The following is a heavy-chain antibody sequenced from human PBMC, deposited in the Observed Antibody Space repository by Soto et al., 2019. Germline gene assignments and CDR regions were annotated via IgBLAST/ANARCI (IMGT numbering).Heavy chain of an antibody. CDR1: GASVTSGNYY. CDR2: IYYNGAT. J-gene: IGHJ5*02. CDR3: TRRGVYSSSLFP. V-gene: IGHV4-61*01. Sequence: KTSETLSLTCTVSGASVTSGNYYWSWIRQPPGKGLEWVGYIYYNGATKYNPSLKSRLTISLDTSKNQFSLKLTSVTAADTAVYYCTRRGVYSSSLFPWGQGTLVTVS. D-gene: IGHD6-13*01.